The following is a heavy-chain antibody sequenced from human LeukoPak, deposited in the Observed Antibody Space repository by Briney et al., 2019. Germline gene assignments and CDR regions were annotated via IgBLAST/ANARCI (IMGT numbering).Heavy chain of an antibody. Sequence: GGSLRLSCAASGFTFSSYGMHWVRQAPGKGLEWVAVISYDGSNKYYADSVKGRFTISRDNSKNTLYLQMNSLRAEDTAVYYCARVGDMDLRSSGWYTAQDYWGQGTLVTVSS. V-gene: IGHV3-30*03. CDR1: GFTFSSYG. D-gene: IGHD6-19*01. CDR2: ISYDGSNK. CDR3: ARVGDMDLRSSGWYTAQDY. J-gene: IGHJ4*02.